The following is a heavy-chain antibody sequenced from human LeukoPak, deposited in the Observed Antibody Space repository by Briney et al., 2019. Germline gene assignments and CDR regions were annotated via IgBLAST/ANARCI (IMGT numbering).Heavy chain of an antibody. J-gene: IGHJ4*02. D-gene: IGHD2-2*01. V-gene: IGHV3-66*02. CDR1: GFTVSSNY. CDR2: IYSGGST. CDR3: ARGYCSSTSCYVDY. Sequence: PGGSLRLSCAASGFTVSSNYMSWVRQAPGKGLEWVSVIYSGGSTYYADSVKGRLTISRDNSKNTLYLQMNSLRAEDTAVYYCARGYCSSTSCYVDYWGQGTLVTVSS.